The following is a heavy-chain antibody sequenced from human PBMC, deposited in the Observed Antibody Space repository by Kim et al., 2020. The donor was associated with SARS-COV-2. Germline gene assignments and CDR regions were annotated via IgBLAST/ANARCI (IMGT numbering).Heavy chain of an antibody. D-gene: IGHD6-13*01. J-gene: IGHJ6*02. V-gene: IGHV3-13*01. Sequence: GGSLRLSFAASGLTFSSYDMHWVRQATGKGLEWVSAIGTAGDTYYPGSVKGRFTISRENAKNSLYLQMNSLRAGETAVYYCARGEWKAAAGRTGRPYGMDVWGQGTPVTVSS. CDR2: IGTAGDT. CDR1: GLTFSSYD. CDR3: ARGEWKAAAGRTGRPYGMDV.